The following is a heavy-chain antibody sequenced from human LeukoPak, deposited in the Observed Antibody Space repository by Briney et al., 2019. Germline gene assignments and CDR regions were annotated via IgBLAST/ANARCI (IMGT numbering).Heavy chain of an antibody. CDR2: ISGTGIST. V-gene: IGHV3-23*01. CDR3: AKGHSDFGTGFDL. J-gene: IGHJ4*02. CDR1: GFTLSNHA. D-gene: IGHD4-17*01. Sequence: PGGSLRLSCGASGFTLSNHAMTWVRQAPGKGLECLSVISGTGISTYYADSVKGRFTISRDNSKNTLYLQMSSLRAEDTAMYYCAKGHSDFGTGFDLWGQGTLVTVSS.